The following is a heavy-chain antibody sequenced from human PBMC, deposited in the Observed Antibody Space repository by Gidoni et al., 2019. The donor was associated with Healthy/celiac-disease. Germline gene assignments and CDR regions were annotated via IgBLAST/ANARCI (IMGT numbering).Heavy chain of an antibody. CDR1: GSTCSSQG. D-gene: IGHD3-10*01. J-gene: IGHJ6*02. CDR2: ISYDGSNK. CDR3: AKDTLWFGELPLLEDYYDYGMDV. V-gene: IGHV3-30*18. Sequence: QVPLVASGGCVVQPGRSLRLSCASPGSTCSSQGIHWVRQAPGKGLEWVAVISYDGSNKYYADSVKGRFTISRDNSKNTLYLQMNSLRAEDTAVYYCAKDTLWFGELPLLEDYYDYGMDVWGQGTTVTVSS.